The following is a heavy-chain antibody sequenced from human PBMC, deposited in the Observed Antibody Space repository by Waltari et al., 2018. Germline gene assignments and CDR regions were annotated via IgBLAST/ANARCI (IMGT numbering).Heavy chain of an antibody. V-gene: IGHV5-51*03. CDR3: ARLWWGLQSSKDYYYGMDV. D-gene: IGHD2-21*02. Sequence: EVQLVQSGAEVKKPGESLKISCKGSGYSFTSYWIGWVRQMPGKGLEWMGIIYPGDSDTRYSPSFQGQVTISADKSISTAYLQWSSLKASDTAMYYCARLWWGLQSSKDYYYGMDVWGQGTTVTVSS. CDR2: IYPGDSDT. J-gene: IGHJ6*02. CDR1: GYSFTSYW.